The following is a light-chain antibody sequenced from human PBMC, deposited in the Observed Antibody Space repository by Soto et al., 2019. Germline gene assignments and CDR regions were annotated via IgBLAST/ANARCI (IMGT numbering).Light chain of an antibody. CDR3: QQFSSYPRT. Sequence: NVLTQSPGTLSLSAGARATLSCRASQTVRNKYLAWYQQKPGQAPRLLIYDASSRATGIPDRFSGGGSGTDFTLTISRLETEDVEVYYCQQFSSYPRTFGGGTKVDIK. J-gene: IGKJ4*01. V-gene: IGKV3-20*01. CDR2: DAS. CDR1: QTVRNKY.